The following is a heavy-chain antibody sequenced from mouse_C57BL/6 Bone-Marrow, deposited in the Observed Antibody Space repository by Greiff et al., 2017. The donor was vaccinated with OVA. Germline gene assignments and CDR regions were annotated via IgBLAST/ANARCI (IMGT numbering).Heavy chain of an antibody. CDR2: IHPNSGST. V-gene: IGHV1-64*01. Sequence: VQLQQSGAELVKPGASVKLSCKTSGYTFTSYWMHWVKQRPGQGLEWIGMIHPNSGSTNYNEKFKSKATLTVDKSSSTAYMQLSRLTSEDSAVYYCARGGFYYSNYVGWYFDVWGTGTTVTVSS. J-gene: IGHJ1*03. CDR3: ARGGFYYSNYVGWYFDV. D-gene: IGHD2-5*01. CDR1: GYTFTSYW.